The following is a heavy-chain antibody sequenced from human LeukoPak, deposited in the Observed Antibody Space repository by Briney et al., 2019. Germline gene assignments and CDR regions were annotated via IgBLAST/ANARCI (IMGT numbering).Heavy chain of an antibody. CDR2: INQSGTT. V-gene: IGHV4-34*01. CDR1: GGSLSGYY. J-gene: IGHJ5*02. Sequence: SETLSLTCTVYGGSLSGYYWTWIHQPPGKGLEWIGDINQSGTTNYNPSLKSRVTISVDTSKNQFSLRLNSVTAADTAVWYCARLSYSGGWFDPWGQGSLLTVSS. CDR3: ARLSYSGGWFDP. D-gene: IGHD6-19*01.